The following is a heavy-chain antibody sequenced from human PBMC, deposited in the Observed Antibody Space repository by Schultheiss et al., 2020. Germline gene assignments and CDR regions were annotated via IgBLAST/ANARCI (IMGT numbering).Heavy chain of an antibody. D-gene: IGHD1-26*01. CDR1: GFTFSNAW. CDR2: FSGSGGNT. J-gene: IGHJ4*02. CDR3: ARDKSGSSFPFDY. Sequence: GESLKISCAASGFTFSNAWMSWVRQAPGKGLEWISAFSGSGGNTYYADSVKGRFTISRDNSMNTLYLQVNSLRAEDTAVYYCARDKSGSSFPFDYWGQGTLVTVSS. V-gene: IGHV3-23*01.